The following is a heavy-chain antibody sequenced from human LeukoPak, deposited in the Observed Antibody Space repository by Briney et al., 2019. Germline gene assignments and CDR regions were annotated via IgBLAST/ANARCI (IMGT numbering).Heavy chain of an antibody. Sequence: PSETLSLTCTVSGGSISSYYWSWIRQPAGKGLEWIGRIYTSGSTNYNPSLKSRVTMSVDTSKNQFSLKLSSVTAADTAVYYCARQGYDGFWSGYEFWGQGTLVTVSS. J-gene: IGHJ4*02. CDR3: ARQGYDGFWSGYEF. CDR2: IYTSGST. CDR1: GGSISSYY. V-gene: IGHV4-4*07. D-gene: IGHD3-3*01.